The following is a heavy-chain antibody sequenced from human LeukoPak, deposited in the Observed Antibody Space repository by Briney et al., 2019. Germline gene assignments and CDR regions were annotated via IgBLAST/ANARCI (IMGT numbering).Heavy chain of an antibody. J-gene: IGHJ4*02. Sequence: ASVKVSCKASDYTFTRYGISWVRQTPGQGLEWMGWVSTYNGNTNYAQKLQGRVTMTTDTSTSTAYMELRSLRSDDTAVYYCARGPYCSGGTCYSQYYDYWGQGTLVIVSS. CDR1: DYTFTRYG. D-gene: IGHD2-15*01. CDR2: VSTYNGNT. CDR3: ARGPYCSGGTCYSQYYDY. V-gene: IGHV1-18*01.